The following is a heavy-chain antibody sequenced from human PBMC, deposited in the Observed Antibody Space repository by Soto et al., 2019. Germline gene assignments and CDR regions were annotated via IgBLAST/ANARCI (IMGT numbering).Heavy chain of an antibody. D-gene: IGHD3-22*01. CDR3: AKDLHYYDSSGQTDY. J-gene: IGHJ4*02. CDR1: GFTFSSYA. CDR2: ISGSGGST. Sequence: GGSLRLSCAASGFTFSSYAMSWVRQAPGKGLEWVSAISGSGGSTYYADSVKGRFTISRDNSKNTLYLQMNSLIAEDTAVYYCAKDLHYYDSSGQTDYWGQGTLVTVSS. V-gene: IGHV3-23*01.